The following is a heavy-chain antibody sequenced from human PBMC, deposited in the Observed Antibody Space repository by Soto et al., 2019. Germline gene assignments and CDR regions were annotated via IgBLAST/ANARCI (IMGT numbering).Heavy chain of an antibody. J-gene: IGHJ5*02. CDR2: TYNSGIT. CDR3: ARGVTVFGLVSRFWFDP. Sequence: SETLSLTCIVSGGSIRSGDYSWSWVRQSPGKGLEWIGHTYNSGITYYNPSLKSRVVISIDTSRNQFSLRLNSLTAAVRVVYFCARGVTVFGLVSRFWFDPWGQGTVVTVSS. V-gene: IGHV4-30-4*02. D-gene: IGHD3-3*01. CDR1: GGSIRSGDYS.